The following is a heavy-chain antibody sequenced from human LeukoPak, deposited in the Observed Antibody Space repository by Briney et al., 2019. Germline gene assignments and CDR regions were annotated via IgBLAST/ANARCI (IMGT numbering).Heavy chain of an antibody. J-gene: IGHJ4*02. CDR1: GYTFTSYG. CDR2: INPNSGGT. Sequence: ASVKVSCKASGYTFTSYGISWVRQAPGQGLEWMGWINPNSGGTNYAQKFQGRVTMTRDTSISTAYMELSRLRSDDTAVYYCARSGSSGWYNFDYWGQGTLVTVSS. V-gene: IGHV1-2*02. D-gene: IGHD6-19*01. CDR3: ARSGSSGWYNFDY.